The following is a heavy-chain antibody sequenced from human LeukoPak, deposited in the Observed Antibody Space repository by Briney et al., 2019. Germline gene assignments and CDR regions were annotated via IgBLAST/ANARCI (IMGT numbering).Heavy chain of an antibody. J-gene: IGHJ4*02. CDR3: ARTLTGTTFDY. CDR2: IDWDDDK. CDR1: GFSLSTHGMR. V-gene: IGHV2-70*04. Sequence: SGPALVKPTQTLTLTCTFSGFSLSTHGMRVSWIRQPPGEALEWLARIDWDDDKFYSTSLKTRLTISKDTSKNQVVLTMTNMDPVDTATYYCARTLTGTTFDYWGQRTLVTVSS. D-gene: IGHD1-20*01.